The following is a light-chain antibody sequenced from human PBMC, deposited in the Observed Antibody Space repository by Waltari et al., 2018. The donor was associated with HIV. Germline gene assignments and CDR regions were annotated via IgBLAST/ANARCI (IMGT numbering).Light chain of an antibody. Sequence: DIVMTQSPDSLAVSLGERATINCKSSHSVLSWSTNQNYLAWYQQKLGQRPKLRIYWASTRDSGVPDRFSGSGSETDFTLTISNLQAEDVAIYYCQKYYDSPRNFGAGTRVEIK. CDR1: HSVLSWSTNQNY. V-gene: IGKV4-1*01. CDR2: WAS. CDR3: QKYYDSPRN. J-gene: IGKJ4*01.